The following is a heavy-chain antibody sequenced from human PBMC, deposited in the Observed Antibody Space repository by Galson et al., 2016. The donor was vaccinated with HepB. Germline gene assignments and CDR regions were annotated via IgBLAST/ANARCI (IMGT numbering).Heavy chain of an antibody. CDR3: ARDSLINQDDVFDV. CDR2: IWFDGSKK. J-gene: IGHJ3*01. Sequence: SLRLSCAASGFTFSIYGMHWVRQAPGKGLEWVAVIWFDGSKKYYVDSVKGRFTISRDDSKKTLYLQMNSLRAEDTAVYFCARDSLINQDDVFDVWGQGTRVTVSS. D-gene: IGHD5-24*01. CDR1: GFTFSIYG. V-gene: IGHV3-33*01.